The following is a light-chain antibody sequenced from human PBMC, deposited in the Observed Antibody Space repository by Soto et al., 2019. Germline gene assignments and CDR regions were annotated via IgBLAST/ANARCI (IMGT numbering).Light chain of an antibody. CDR2: GAS. CDR1: QSVTRRH. Sequence: EIVLTQSPATLSLSPGERATLSCRASQSVTRRHLAWYQQKPGQSPRLLSYGASSRATGIPDRFSGSGSGTDFTLTISRLEPEDFAVYYCQQYETSPITFGQGTRLEIK. V-gene: IGKV3-20*01. CDR3: QQYETSPIT. J-gene: IGKJ5*01.